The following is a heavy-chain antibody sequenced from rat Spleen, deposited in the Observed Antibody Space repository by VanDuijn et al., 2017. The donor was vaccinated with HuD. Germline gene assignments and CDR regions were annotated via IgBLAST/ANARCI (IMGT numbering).Heavy chain of an antibody. J-gene: IGHJ2*01. D-gene: IGHD1-4*01. V-gene: IGHV5-7*01. CDR1: GFTFSDYN. CDR2: ISYDGSST. Sequence: EVQLVESDGGLVQPGRSLKFSCAASGFTFSDYNMAWVRQAPKKGLEWVATISYDGSSTYYRDSVKGRFTISRDNAKTTLYLQMDSMRSEDTATYFCAREAALPFHYFDYWGQGVMVTVSS. CDR3: AREAALPFHYFDY.